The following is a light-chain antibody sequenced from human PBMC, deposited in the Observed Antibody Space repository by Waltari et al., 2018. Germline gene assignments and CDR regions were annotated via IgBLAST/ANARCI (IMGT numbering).Light chain of an antibody. J-gene: IGKJ2*01. Sequence: TQSPATLSMSPGGRATLSCRASQSLCTNLAWYQQKPGQAPRLLISGASSRATGVPARFSGSGSGTDFTLTISSLQSEDFVVYYCQQYNNRPLYTFGQGTKLEI. V-gene: IGKV3-15*01. CDR2: GAS. CDR1: QSLCTN. CDR3: QQYNNRPLYT.